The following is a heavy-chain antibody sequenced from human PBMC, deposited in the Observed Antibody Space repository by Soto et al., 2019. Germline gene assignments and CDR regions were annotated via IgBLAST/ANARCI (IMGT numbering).Heavy chain of an antibody. CDR1: GFTFSSYA. V-gene: IGHV3-30-3*01. J-gene: IGHJ6*02. D-gene: IGHD3-10*01. CDR3: ASDYYGSGSSAFPYGMDV. Sequence: QVQLVDSGGGVVQPGRSRRLSCAASGFTFSSYARHWVRQVPGKGLEWGAVISYDGSNKYYADSVKGRFTISRDNSKNTLYLQMNSLRAEDTAVYYCASDYYGSGSSAFPYGMDVWGQGTTVTVSS. CDR2: ISYDGSNK.